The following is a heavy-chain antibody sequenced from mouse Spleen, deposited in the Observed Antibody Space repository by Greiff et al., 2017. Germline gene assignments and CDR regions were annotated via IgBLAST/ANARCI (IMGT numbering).Heavy chain of an antibody. CDR1: GYAFSSYW. V-gene: IGHV1-80*01. CDR2: IYPGDGDT. D-gene: IGHD1-1*01. Sequence: VQLQQSGAELVRPGSSVKISCKASGYAFSSYWMNWVKQRHGQGLEWIGPIYPGDGDTNYNGKFKGKATLTADKSSSTAYMQLSSLTSEDSAVYFCARYFTTGGYFDVWGAGTTVTVSS. J-gene: IGHJ1*01. CDR3: ARYFTTGGYFDV.